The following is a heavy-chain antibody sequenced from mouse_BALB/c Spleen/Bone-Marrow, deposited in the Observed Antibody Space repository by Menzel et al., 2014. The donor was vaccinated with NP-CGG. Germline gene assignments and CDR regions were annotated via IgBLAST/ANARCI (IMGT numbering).Heavy chain of an antibody. V-gene: IGHV1-67*01. D-gene: IGHD1-1*02. CDR1: GYTFTDYA. CDR3: AREVAWFAY. Sequence: VQLQQSGPELVRPGVSVKISCKGSGYTFTDYAMHWVKQSHAKSLEWIGVTSTYSGNTNYNQKLKGKATMTVDKSSSTAYMELARLTSEDSAIYYCAREVAWFAYWGQGTLVTVSA. J-gene: IGHJ3*01. CDR2: TSTYSGNT.